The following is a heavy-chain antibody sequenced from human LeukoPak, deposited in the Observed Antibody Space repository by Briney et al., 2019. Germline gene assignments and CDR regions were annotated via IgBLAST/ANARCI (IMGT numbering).Heavy chain of an antibody. J-gene: IGHJ5*02. Sequence: RSSETLSLTCTVSGGSISSSSYYWGWIRQPPGKGLEWIGSISYSGTTYYNPSLKSRVTISVDTSKNQFSLKLSSVTAADTAVYYCARAGGSFIGRLHDGGWFDPWGQGTLVTVSS. CDR2: ISYSGTT. CDR3: ARAGGSFIGRLHDGGWFDP. V-gene: IGHV4-39*07. D-gene: IGHD5-18*01. CDR1: GGSISSSSYY.